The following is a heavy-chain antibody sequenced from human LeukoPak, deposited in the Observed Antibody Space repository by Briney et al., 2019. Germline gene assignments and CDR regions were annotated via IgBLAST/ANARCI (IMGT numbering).Heavy chain of an antibody. J-gene: IGHJ5*02. D-gene: IGHD6-19*01. CDR3: ARRRSGCNWFDP. CDR2: INYSGNT. Sequence: SETLSLTCTVSSGSISSSSYYWGWIRQPPGKGLEWIASINYSGNTYYNPSLKSRVTISVDTPKNQFSLNLGSVTAADTAVYYCARRRSGCNWFDPWGQGTLVTVSS. CDR1: SGSISSSSYY. V-gene: IGHV4-39*01.